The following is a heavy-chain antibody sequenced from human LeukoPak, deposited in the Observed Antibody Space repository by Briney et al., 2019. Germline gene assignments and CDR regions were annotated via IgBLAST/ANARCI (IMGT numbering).Heavy chain of an antibody. V-gene: IGHV4-59*01. CDR3: ASGYSYGPPGVFDY. Sequence: PSETLSLTCTVSGGSISSYDWSWIRQPPGKGLEWIGYIYYSGSTNYNPSLKSRVTISVDTSKNQFSLKLSSVTAADTAVYYCASGYSYGPPGVFDYWGQGTLVTVSS. D-gene: IGHD5-18*01. J-gene: IGHJ4*02. CDR1: GGSISSYD. CDR2: IYYSGST.